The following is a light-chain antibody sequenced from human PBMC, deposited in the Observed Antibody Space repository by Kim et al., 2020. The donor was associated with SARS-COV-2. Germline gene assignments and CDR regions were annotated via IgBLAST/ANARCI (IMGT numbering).Light chain of an antibody. Sequence: WSPAERATLSCRASQSVSSYLAWYQQKPGQAPRLLIYDASSRATGIPARFSGSGSGTDFTLTISSLEPEDFAVYYCQQRSNWPPYTFGQGTKLEI. V-gene: IGKV3-11*01. CDR1: QSVSSY. CDR3: QQRSNWPPYT. CDR2: DAS. J-gene: IGKJ2*01.